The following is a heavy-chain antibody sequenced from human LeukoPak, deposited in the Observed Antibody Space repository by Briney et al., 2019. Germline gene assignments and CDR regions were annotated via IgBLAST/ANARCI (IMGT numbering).Heavy chain of an antibody. J-gene: IGHJ5*02. CDR2: INPNSGGT. CDR3: ARVYCSSTSCPYWFDP. D-gene: IGHD2-2*01. V-gene: IGHV1-2*06. Sequence: AASVKVSCKASGYTFTGYYMHWVRQAPGQGLEWMGRINPNSGGTNYAQKFQGRVTMTRDTSISTAYMELSRLRSDDTAVYYCARVYCSSTSCPYWFDPWGQGTLVTVSS. CDR1: GYTFTGYY.